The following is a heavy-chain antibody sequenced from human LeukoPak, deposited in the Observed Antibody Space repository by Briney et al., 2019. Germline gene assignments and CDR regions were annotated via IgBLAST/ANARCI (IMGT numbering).Heavy chain of an antibody. V-gene: IGHV3-74*01. CDR2: INSDASST. CDR3: ARDPYYDSSGYYGY. Sequence: PGGSLRLSCAASGFTFSSYWMHWVRQAPGKGLVWVSRINSDASSTSYADSVKGRFTISRDSAKNTLYLQMNSLRAEDTAVYYCARDPYYDSSGYYGYWGQGTMVTVSS. D-gene: IGHD3-22*01. J-gene: IGHJ4*02. CDR1: GFTFSSYW.